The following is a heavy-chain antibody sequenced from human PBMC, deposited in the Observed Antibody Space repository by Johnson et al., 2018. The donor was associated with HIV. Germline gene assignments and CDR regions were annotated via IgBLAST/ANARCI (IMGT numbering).Heavy chain of an antibody. J-gene: IGHJ3*02. Sequence: VQLVESGGALVKPGPSLRLSCPPSGFTFPNASLHSVRQPPAKGLVWVGRLESRTDGETAHYAAPVKGRFTLPRDDSKNTLYLQMNSLKTEDTALYYCTTAIYSYDTRDTRAFDIWGQGTMVTVSS. CDR3: TTAIYSYDTRDTRAFDI. CDR1: GFTFPNAS. CDR2: LESRTDGETA. D-gene: IGHD3-22*01. V-gene: IGHV3-15*02.